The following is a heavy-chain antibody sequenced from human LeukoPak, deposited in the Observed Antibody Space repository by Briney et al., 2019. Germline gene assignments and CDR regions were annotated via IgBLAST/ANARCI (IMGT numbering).Heavy chain of an antibody. J-gene: IGHJ4*02. CDR2: ISGSGGST. D-gene: IGHD1-26*01. CDR1: GFTFSSYA. V-gene: IGHV3-23*01. CDR3: AKELGATSYFDY. Sequence: PGRSLRLSCAASGFTFSSYAMHWVRQAPGKGLEWVSAISGSGGSTYYPDSVKGRFTISRDNSKNTLYLQMNSLRAEDTAVYYCAKELGATSYFDYWGQGTLVTVSS.